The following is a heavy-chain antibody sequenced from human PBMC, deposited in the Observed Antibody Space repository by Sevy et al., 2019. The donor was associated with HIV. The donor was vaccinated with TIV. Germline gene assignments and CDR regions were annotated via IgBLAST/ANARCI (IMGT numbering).Heavy chain of an antibody. CDR2: ISYDGSNK. CDR1: GFTFSSYG. V-gene: IGHV3-30*18. Sequence: GGSLRLSCAASGFTFSSYGMHWVRQAPGKGLEWVAVISYDGSNKYYADSVKGRFTISRDNSKNTLYLQMNGLRAEDTAVYYCAKDRYYYDSSGYSDLPNWGQGTLVTVSS. D-gene: IGHD3-22*01. CDR3: AKDRYYYDSSGYSDLPN. J-gene: IGHJ4*02.